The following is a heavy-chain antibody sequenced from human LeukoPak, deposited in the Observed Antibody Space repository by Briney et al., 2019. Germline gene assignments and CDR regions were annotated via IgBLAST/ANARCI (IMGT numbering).Heavy chain of an antibody. V-gene: IGHV3-30-3*01. D-gene: IGHD6-13*01. J-gene: IGHJ5*02. CDR1: GFTFSSYA. CDR3: ARGKTSSSWYGGNWFDP. Sequence: PGRSLRLSCAASGFTFSSYAMHWVRQAPGKGLEWVAVISYDGSNKYYADSVKGRFTISRDNSKNTLYLQMNSLRAEDTAVYYCARGKTSSSWYGGNWFDPWGQGTLVTVSS. CDR2: ISYDGSNK.